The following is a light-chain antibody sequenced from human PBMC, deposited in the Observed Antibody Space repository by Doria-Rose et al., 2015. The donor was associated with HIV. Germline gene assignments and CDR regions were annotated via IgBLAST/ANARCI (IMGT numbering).Light chain of an antibody. CDR3: HQYGTSWT. CDR2: DGS. CDR1: QSFSSTY. V-gene: IGKV3-20*01. J-gene: IGKJ1*01. Sequence: QSPGTLSLSPGEIATLSCRASQSFSSTYLAWYQQKPGQAPSLLIYDGSTRATGIPDRFSASGSGTDFTLTINRLEPEDCALYYCHQYGTSWTFGQGTKVEI.